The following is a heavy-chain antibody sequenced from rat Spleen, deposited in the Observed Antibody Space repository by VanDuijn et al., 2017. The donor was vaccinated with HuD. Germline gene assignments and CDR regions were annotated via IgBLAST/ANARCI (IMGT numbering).Heavy chain of an antibody. Sequence: EVQLVESDGGLVQPGRSLKLSCVASGITFTNYWMTWIRQAPGKGLEWIASITNTGDSTYYLDSVKGRFTISRNNAKTTLYLQMSSLRSEDTATYYCSTRDGGYPHWGQGVMVTVSS. J-gene: IGHJ2*01. CDR1: GITFTNYW. D-gene: IGHD1-11*01. V-gene: IGHV5-31*01. CDR3: STRDGGYPH. CDR2: ITNTGDST.